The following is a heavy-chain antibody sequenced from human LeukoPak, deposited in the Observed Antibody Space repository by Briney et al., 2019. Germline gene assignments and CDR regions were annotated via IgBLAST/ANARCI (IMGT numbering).Heavy chain of an antibody. CDR1: GFSLSTSGMR. J-gene: IGHJ4*02. Sequence: ESGPALVKPTQTLTLTCTFSGFSLSTSGMRVSWIRQPPGKALEWLARIDWDDDKFYSTSLKTRLTISKDTSKNQVVLTMTNMDPADTATYYCARTPYCGGDCYVDYWGQGTLVTVSS. V-gene: IGHV2-70*04. CDR3: ARTPYCGGDCYVDY. CDR2: IDWDDDK. D-gene: IGHD2-21*02.